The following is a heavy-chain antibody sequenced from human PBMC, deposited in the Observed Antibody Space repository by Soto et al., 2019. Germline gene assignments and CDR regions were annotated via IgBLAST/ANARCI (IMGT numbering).Heavy chain of an antibody. Sequence: ASVKVSCKASGYTFTSYAMHWVRQAPGQRLEWMGWINAGNGNTKYSQKFQGRVTITRDTSASTAYMELSSLRSEDTAVYYCERATISAYCGGDCYSYFDYWGQGTLVTVSS. V-gene: IGHV1-3*01. CDR1: GYTFTSYA. CDR2: INAGNGNT. CDR3: ERATISAYCGGDCYSYFDY. J-gene: IGHJ4*02. D-gene: IGHD2-21*02.